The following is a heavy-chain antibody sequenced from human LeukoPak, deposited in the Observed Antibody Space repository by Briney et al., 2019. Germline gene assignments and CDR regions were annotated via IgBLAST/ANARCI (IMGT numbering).Heavy chain of an antibody. Sequence: GESLKISCKGSRYSFTTYWIAWVRQMPGKGLEWMGIIYPGDSDTRYSPSFEGQVTISADKSISTAYLQWSSLKASDTAMYYCARLPTIISNFDYWGQGALVTVSS. D-gene: IGHD3-3*02. CDR1: RYSFTTYW. V-gene: IGHV5-51*01. CDR2: IYPGDSDT. J-gene: IGHJ4*02. CDR3: ARLPTIISNFDY.